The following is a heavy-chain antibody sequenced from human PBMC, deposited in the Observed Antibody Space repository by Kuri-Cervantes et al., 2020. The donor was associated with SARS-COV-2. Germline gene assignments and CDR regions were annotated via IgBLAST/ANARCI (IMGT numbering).Heavy chain of an antibody. Sequence: SVKVSCKTSGGSFSSYAISWVRQAPGQGLERMGRIIPIVGVPNYAQNFQGRVTITADTPTSTAYVELSSLRSEDTVVYHCARETSRTSGTGYYFDYWGQGTLVTVSS. V-gene: IGHV1-69*04. CDR3: ARETSRTSGTGYYFDY. J-gene: IGHJ4*02. D-gene: IGHD6-19*01. CDR1: GGSFSSYA. CDR2: IIPIVGVP.